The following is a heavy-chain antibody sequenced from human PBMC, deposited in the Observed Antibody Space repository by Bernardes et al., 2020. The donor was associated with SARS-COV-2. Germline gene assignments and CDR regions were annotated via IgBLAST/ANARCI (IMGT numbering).Heavy chain of an antibody. CDR2: IYYSGST. CDR3: ATTAVAGTNYYYYGMDV. Sequence: SETLSLTCTVSGGSISSGGYYWSWIRQHPGKGLEWIGYIYYSGSTYYNPSLKSRVTISVDTSKNQFSLKLSSVTAADTAVYYCATTAVAGTNYYYYGMDVRGQGTTVTVSS. D-gene: IGHD6-19*01. CDR1: GGSISSGGYY. J-gene: IGHJ6*02. V-gene: IGHV4-31*03.